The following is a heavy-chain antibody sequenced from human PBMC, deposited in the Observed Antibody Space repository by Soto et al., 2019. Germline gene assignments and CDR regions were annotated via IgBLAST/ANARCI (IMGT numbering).Heavy chain of an antibody. CDR1: GYTFTGYY. V-gene: IGHV1-2*02. D-gene: IGHD6-13*01. CDR2: INPNSGGT. CDR3: ERDLWYSSSWPYYYYGMDV. Sequence: ASVKVSCKASGYTFTGYYMHWVRQAPGQGLEWMGWINPNSGGTNYAQKFQGRVTMTRDTSISTAYMEMSRLRSDDTAVYYCERDLWYSSSWPYYYYGMDVWGQGTTVTVSS. J-gene: IGHJ6*02.